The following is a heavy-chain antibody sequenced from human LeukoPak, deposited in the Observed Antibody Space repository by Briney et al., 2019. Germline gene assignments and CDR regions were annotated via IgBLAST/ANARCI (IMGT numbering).Heavy chain of an antibody. CDR2: INADSGDT. CDR3: ARVWSKGGLYAFDI. D-gene: IGHD2-15*01. CDR1: GYTFTDYY. Sequence: ASVKVSCKSSGYTFTDYYMHWVRQAPGQGLEWMGWINADSGDTDYAQQFQGRVTMTRDTSISTAYMDLSRLRSDDTAVYYCARVWSKGGLYAFDIWGQGTMVTVSS. J-gene: IGHJ3*02. V-gene: IGHV1-2*02.